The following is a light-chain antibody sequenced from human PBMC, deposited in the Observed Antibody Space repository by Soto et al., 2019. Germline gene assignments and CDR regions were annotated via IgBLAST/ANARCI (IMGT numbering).Light chain of an antibody. V-gene: IGLV1-40*01. CDR1: SSNIGAHYD. Sequence: QSVLTQTPSVSGAPGQSVTISCTGSSSNIGAHYDVHWYQQLPGTAPKLLIYGNSNRPSGVPDRFSGSKSGTSASLAITGLQAEDEADYYCQSYDNSLSVYVFGTGTKVT. CDR2: GNS. CDR3: QSYDNSLSVYV. J-gene: IGLJ1*01.